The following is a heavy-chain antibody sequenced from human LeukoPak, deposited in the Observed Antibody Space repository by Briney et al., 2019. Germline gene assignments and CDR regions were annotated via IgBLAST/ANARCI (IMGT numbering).Heavy chain of an antibody. D-gene: IGHD5-12*01. Sequence: GGSLRLSCAVSGFTVSSNSMSWVRQAPGKGLEWVSFIYSDNTHYSDSVKGRFTISRDNSKNTLYLQMNSLRAEDTAVYYCARGPSGYHNTGGQGTLVTVSS. CDR1: GFTVSSNS. CDR3: ARGPSGYHNT. V-gene: IGHV3-53*01. J-gene: IGHJ4*02. CDR2: IYSDNT.